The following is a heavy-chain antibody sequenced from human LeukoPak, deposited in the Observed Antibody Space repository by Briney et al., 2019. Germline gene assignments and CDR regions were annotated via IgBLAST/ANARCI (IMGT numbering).Heavy chain of an antibody. D-gene: IGHD3-22*01. Sequence: SQTLSLTCAVSGGSIISGGYSWSWIRQPPGKGLECIGYIYHSGSTYYNPSLKSRVTISVDRSKNQFSLKLSSVTAAETAAYYCASYDSSGYHDAFDIWGQGTMVTVSS. CDR2: IYHSGST. V-gene: IGHV4-30-2*01. CDR3: ASYDSSGYHDAFDI. CDR1: GGSIISGGYS. J-gene: IGHJ3*02.